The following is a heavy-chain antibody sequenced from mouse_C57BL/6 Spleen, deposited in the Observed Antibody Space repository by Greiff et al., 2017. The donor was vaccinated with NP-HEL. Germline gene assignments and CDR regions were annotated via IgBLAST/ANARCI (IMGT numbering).Heavy chain of an antibody. CDR1: GYTFTSYW. J-gene: IGHJ3*01. V-gene: IGHV1-50*01. CDR2: IDPSDSYT. Sequence: QVQLQQPGAELVKPGASVKLSCKASGYTFTSYWMQWVKQRPGQGLEWIGEIDPSDSYTNYNQKFKGKATLTVDTSSSTAYMQLSSLTSEDSAVYYCARRSQTAQAPFADWGQGTLVTVSA. CDR3: ARRSQTAQAPFAD. D-gene: IGHD3-2*02.